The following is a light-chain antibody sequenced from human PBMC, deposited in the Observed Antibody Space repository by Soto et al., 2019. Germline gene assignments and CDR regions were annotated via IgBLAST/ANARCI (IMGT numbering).Light chain of an antibody. J-gene: IGLJ1*01. CDR2: EVS. CDR3: SSYTSSSTLP. V-gene: IGLV2-14*01. CDR1: SSDVGDYNY. Sequence: QSALTQPASVSGSPGQSITISCTGTSSDVGDYNYVSWYQQHPGKAPKLMIYEVSNRPSGVSNRFSGSKSGNTASLTISGLQAEDEADYYCSSYTSSSTLPFGTGTKLTVL.